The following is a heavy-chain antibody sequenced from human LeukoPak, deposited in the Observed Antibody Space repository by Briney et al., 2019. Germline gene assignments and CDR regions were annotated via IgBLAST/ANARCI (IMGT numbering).Heavy chain of an antibody. Sequence: ASVKVSCKASGYTFTRYTMHWVRQAPGQRLEWMGWINAGNGNTKCSQKFQGRVTITRDTSASTVYMELSSLRSEDTAVYSCARGGGSSWFDSWGQGTLVTVSS. CDR2: INAGNGNT. D-gene: IGHD3-10*01. J-gene: IGHJ5*01. CDR1: GYTFTRYT. V-gene: IGHV1-3*01. CDR3: ARGGGSSWFDS.